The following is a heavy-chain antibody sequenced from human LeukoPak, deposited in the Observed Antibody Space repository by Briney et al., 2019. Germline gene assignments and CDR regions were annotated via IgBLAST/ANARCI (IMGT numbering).Heavy chain of an antibody. V-gene: IGHV3-66*01. CDR1: GFTVSSNY. CDR2: IYGGGSA. CDR3: ARESADYYGMDV. J-gene: IGHJ6*02. Sequence: PGGSLRLSCAASGFTVSSNYMSWVRQAPGKGLEWVSVIYGGGSAYYADSVKGRFTISRDNSKNTLYLQMNSLRAEDTAVYYCARESADYYGMDVWGQGTTVTVSS.